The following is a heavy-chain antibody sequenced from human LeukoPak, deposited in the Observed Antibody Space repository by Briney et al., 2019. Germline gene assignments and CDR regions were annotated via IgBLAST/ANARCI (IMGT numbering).Heavy chain of an antibody. V-gene: IGHV3-23*01. CDR3: AKAFGTNGYYQLPIDF. D-gene: IGHD3-22*01. CDR2: ITATGETP. J-gene: IGHJ4*02. Sequence: QSGGSLRLSCAASGFTFSSNAMIWVRQAPGMGLECVSAITATGETPYYADSVKGRFTVSRDNSRNTLYLQLNGLRAEDTALYYCAKAFGTNGYYQLPIDFWGQGTLVTVSS. CDR1: GFTFSSNA.